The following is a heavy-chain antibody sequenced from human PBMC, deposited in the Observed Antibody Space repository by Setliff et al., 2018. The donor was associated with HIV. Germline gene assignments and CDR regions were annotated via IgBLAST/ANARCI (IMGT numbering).Heavy chain of an antibody. CDR1: GGSFSDYS. Sequence: PSETLSLTCAVYGGSFSDYSWNWIRQPPGKGLEWIGEIHHSGTTKNNPSLKSRVTISVDTSKRQFSLNLTSVTAADTAVYYCATRGWNDYMAFDYWGQGTLVTVSS. V-gene: IGHV4-34*01. D-gene: IGHD4-4*01. CDR3: ATRGWNDYMAFDY. CDR2: IHHSGTT. J-gene: IGHJ4*02.